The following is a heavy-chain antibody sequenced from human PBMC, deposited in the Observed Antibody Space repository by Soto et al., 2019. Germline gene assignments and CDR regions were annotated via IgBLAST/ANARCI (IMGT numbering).Heavy chain of an antibody. CDR3: ASPTYYFWSDYSYYYYYYGIDV. Sequence: SVKVSCKASGGTFSSYAISWVRQAPGQGLEWMGGIIPIFGTANYAQKFQGRVTITEDKSTRTAYMELGSLRSEDTAVYYCASPTYYFWSDYSYYYYYYGIDVWGQGTTVTVSS. D-gene: IGHD3-3*01. J-gene: IGHJ6*02. V-gene: IGHV1-69*06. CDR1: GGTFSSYA. CDR2: IIPIFGTA.